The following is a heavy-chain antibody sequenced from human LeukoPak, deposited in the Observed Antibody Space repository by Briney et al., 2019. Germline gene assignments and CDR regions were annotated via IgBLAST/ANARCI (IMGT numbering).Heavy chain of an antibody. V-gene: IGHV1-2*02. Sequence: VASVKVSRKASGYTFTGYYMHWVRQAPGQGLEWMGWINPNSGGTNYAQKFQGRVTMTRDTSISTAYMELSRLRSDDTAVYYCARSYGGNPIDYWGQGTLVTVSS. CDR1: GYTFTGYY. CDR2: INPNSGGT. CDR3: ARSYGGNPIDY. J-gene: IGHJ4*02. D-gene: IGHD4-23*01.